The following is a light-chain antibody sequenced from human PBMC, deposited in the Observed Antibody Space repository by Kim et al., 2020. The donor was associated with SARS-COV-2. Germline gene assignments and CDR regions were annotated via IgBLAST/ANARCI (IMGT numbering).Light chain of an antibody. CDR2: KAS. Sequence: SAAVGDRVTITFRASQSISSWLAWYQQKPGKAPKLLIYKASSLESGVPSRFSGSGSGTEFTLTISSLQPDDFATYYCQQYNSSPVTFGQGTKLEI. CDR1: QSISSW. J-gene: IGKJ2*01. V-gene: IGKV1-5*03. CDR3: QQYNSSPVT.